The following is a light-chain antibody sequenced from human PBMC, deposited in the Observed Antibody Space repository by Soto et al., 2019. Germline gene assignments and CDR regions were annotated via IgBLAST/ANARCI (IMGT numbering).Light chain of an antibody. CDR1: RSDIGASNS. Sequence: QSVLTQPASVSGSPGQSITIACAGTRSDIGASNSVSWYQHLPGRPPTLIIYEATNRPSGVSERFSGSKTGDTASLTISGLQADDEAEYFCISYKNDATFVFGSGTKLTVL. CDR3: ISYKNDATFV. J-gene: IGLJ1*01. CDR2: EAT. V-gene: IGLV2-14*01.